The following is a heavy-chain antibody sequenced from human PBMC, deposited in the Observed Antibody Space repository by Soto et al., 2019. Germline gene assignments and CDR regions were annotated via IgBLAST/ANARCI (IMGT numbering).Heavy chain of an antibody. CDR2: ISGSGGST. V-gene: IGHV3-23*01. CDR3: AKGADSGYDFIGYNWFDP. Sequence: GGSLRLSCAASGFTFSSYAMSCVRQAPGKGLEWVSAISGSGGSTYYADSVKGRFTISRDNSKNTLYLQMNSLRAEDTAVYYCAKGADSGYDFIGYNWFDPWGQGTLVTVSS. J-gene: IGHJ5*02. D-gene: IGHD5-12*01. CDR1: GFTFSSYA.